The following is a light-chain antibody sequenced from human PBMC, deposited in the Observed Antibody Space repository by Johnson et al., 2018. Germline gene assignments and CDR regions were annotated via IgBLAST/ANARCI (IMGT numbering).Light chain of an antibody. CDR2: ENN. CDR3: GTWDSSLSAGNV. J-gene: IGLJ1*01. Sequence: QSVLTQPPSVSAAPGQKVTISCSGSSSNIGNNYVSWYQQLQGTAPKLLIYENNKRPSGIPDRFSGSKSGTSATLGITGLQTGEEADYYCGTWDSSLSAGNVFGTGTKVTVL. CDR1: SSNIGNNY. V-gene: IGLV1-51*02.